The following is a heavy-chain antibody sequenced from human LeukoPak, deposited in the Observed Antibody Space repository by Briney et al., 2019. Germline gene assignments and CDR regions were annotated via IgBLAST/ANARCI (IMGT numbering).Heavy chain of an antibody. CDR2: ISGSSNYI. CDR3: ARDESGDNDAFDI. CDR1: GFTVSSKS. D-gene: IGHD2-21*01. V-gene: IGHV3-21*01. J-gene: IGHJ3*02. Sequence: GGSLRLSCAVSGFTVSSKSMSWVRLAPGKGLEWVSSISGSSNYIYYADSVKGRLTISRGNAKNSLYLQMNSLRVEDTAVYYCARDESGDNDAFDIWGQGTMVTVSS.